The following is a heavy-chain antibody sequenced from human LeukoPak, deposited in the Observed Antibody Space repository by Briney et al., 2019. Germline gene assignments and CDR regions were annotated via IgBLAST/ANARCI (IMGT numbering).Heavy chain of an antibody. CDR1: GGSISSGDYY. D-gene: IGHD6-6*01. CDR2: IYYSGST. Sequence: PSQTLSLTCTVSGGSISSGDYYWSRIRQPPGKGLEYIGYIYYSGSTYYNPSLKSRLTISVDTSKNQFSLKLSSVTAADTAVYYCARGSWSSSIDYWGQGTLVTVSS. J-gene: IGHJ4*02. V-gene: IGHV4-30-4*01. CDR3: ARGSWSSSIDY.